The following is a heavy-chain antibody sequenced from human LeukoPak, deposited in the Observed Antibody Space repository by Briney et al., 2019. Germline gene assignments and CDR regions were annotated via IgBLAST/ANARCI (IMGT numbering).Heavy chain of an antibody. J-gene: IGHJ4*02. CDR3: ARGGELLTYFDY. D-gene: IGHD1-26*01. Sequence: SVKVSCKASGGTFSSYAISWVRQAPGQGLEWMGGIIPIFGTASYAQKFQGRVTITADESTSTAYMELSSLRSEDTAVYYCARGGELLTYFDYWGQGTLVTVSS. CDR1: GGTFSSYA. V-gene: IGHV1-69*01. CDR2: IIPIFGTA.